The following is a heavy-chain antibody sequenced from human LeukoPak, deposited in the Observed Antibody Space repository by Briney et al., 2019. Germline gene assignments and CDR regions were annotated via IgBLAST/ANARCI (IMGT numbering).Heavy chain of an antibody. CDR3: AKDHDYYGSGSYYNY. CDR1: GFTFSSYA. Sequence: GSLRLSCAASGFTFSSYAMSWVRQAPGKGLEWVSAISGSSGSTYYADSVKGRFTISRDNSKSTLYLQMNGLRAEDTAVYYCAKDHDYYGSGSYYNYWGQGTLVTVSS. D-gene: IGHD3-10*01. V-gene: IGHV3-23*01. J-gene: IGHJ4*02. CDR2: ISGSSGST.